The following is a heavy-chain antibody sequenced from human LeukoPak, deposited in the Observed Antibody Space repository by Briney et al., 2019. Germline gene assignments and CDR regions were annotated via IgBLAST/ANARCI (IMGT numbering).Heavy chain of an antibody. D-gene: IGHD2-21*02. Sequence: PGGSLRLSCAASGFTFSNYAISWVRQAPGKGLEWVLAISAAGGSTYYADSVKGRFTFSRDNAKNTLYVQMNSLRAEDTAVYYCARDRSGGDYATFEYWGQGTLVTMSS. V-gene: IGHV3-23*01. CDR1: GFTFSNYA. CDR2: ISAAGGST. CDR3: ARDRSGGDYATFEY. J-gene: IGHJ4*02.